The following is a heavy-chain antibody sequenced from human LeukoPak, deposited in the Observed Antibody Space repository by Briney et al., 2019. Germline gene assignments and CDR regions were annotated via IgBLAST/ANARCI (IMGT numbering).Heavy chain of an antibody. V-gene: IGHV4-61*01. CDR3: AIHYYETGYFDY. Sequence: ASETLSLTCTVSGGSISSGSYYWSWIRQPPGKGLEWIGYVYYSGSTNYNPSLKSRVTISVDTSKNQFSLRLSSVTAADTAVYYCAIHYYETGYFDYWGQGTLVTVSS. D-gene: IGHD3-22*01. J-gene: IGHJ4*02. CDR2: VYYSGST. CDR1: GGSISSGSYY.